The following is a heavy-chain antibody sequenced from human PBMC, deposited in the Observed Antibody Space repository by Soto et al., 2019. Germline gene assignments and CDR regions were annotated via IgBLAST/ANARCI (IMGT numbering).Heavy chain of an antibody. CDR3: ARESEDLSSNLDY. V-gene: IGHV3-21*06. Sequence: GSLRLSCAASGFTFTRYSMNGVRQAPGKGLEWVASISSTTNYIYYGESLKGRLTISRDNAKNSMYLQMNTLRAEDTAVYYCARESEDLSSNLDYWGQGTLVTVSS. CDR2: ISSTTNYI. J-gene: IGHJ4*02. CDR1: GFTFTRYS.